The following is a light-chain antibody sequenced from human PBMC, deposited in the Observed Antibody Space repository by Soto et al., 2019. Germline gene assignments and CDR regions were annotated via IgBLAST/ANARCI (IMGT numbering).Light chain of an antibody. J-gene: IGKJ4*01. V-gene: IGKV3-11*01. Sequence: EIVLTQSPATLSLSPRERATLSCRASQSVSSYLAWYQQKPGQAPRLLIHDASNRASGIPARFSGSGSGTDFTLTISSLEPEDFAVYYCQQRSNWLAFGGGTKVEIK. CDR3: QQRSNWLA. CDR2: DAS. CDR1: QSVSSY.